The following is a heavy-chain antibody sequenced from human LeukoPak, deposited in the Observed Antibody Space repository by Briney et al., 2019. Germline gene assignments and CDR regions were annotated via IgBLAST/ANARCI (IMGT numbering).Heavy chain of an antibody. J-gene: IGHJ4*02. CDR3: AKPAYITMIVVVIAIDY. Sequence: GGSLRLSCAASGFTFSSYAMSWVRQAPGKGLEWVSAISGSGGSTYYADSVKGRFTISRDNSKNTLYLQMNSLRAEDTAAYYCAKPAYITMIVVVIAIDYWGQGTLVTVSS. V-gene: IGHV3-23*01. D-gene: IGHD3-22*01. CDR1: GFTFSSYA. CDR2: ISGSGGST.